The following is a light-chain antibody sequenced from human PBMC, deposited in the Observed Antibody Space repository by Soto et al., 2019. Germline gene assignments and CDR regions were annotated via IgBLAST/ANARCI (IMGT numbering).Light chain of an antibody. CDR3: QQHGSTPWT. V-gene: IGKV3-15*01. Sequence: EILMTQSPATLSVSPGGRATLSCRASQSISSTLTWYQQKPGQAPRLLIHGASTRATGVPARFSGSGSGTDFTLTISRLQPEDFAAYHCQQHGSTPWTFGQGTKVDI. CDR1: QSISST. J-gene: IGKJ1*01. CDR2: GAS.